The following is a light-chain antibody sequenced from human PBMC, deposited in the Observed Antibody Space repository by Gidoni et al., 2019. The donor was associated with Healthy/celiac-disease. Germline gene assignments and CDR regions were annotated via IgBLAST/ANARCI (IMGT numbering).Light chain of an antibody. J-gene: IGLJ3*02. CDR3: LLYYGGARV. Sequence: QTLVTQAPSLTVSPGGTVPLTCASSTGAVTSGYFPNWFQQKPGQAPRSLIYSTSNKHPWTPARFSGSLLGGKAALTLSGVQPEDEAEYYCLLYYGGARVFGGGTKLTVL. V-gene: IGLV7-43*01. CDR2: STS. CDR1: TGAVTSGYF.